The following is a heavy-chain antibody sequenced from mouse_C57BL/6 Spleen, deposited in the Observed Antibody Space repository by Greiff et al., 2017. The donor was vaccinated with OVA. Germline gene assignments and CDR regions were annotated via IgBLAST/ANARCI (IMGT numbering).Heavy chain of an antibody. CDR2: IHPNSGST. D-gene: IGHD1-1*01. Sequence: QVQLQQPGAELVKPGASVKLSCKASGYTFTSYWMHWVKQRPGQGLEWIGMIHPNSGSTNYNEKFKSKATLTVDKSSSTAYMQLSSLTSEDSAVYYCARRSTITTVAHFDDWGQGTTLTVAS. J-gene: IGHJ2*01. V-gene: IGHV1-64*01. CDR3: ARRSTITTVAHFDD. CDR1: GYTFTSYW.